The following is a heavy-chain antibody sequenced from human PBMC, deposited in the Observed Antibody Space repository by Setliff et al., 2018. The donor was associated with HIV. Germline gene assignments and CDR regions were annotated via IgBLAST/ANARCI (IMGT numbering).Heavy chain of an antibody. CDR3: TRGVSEYCSGGNCPYYYYMDV. D-gene: IGHD2-15*01. V-gene: IGHV3-74*01. J-gene: IGHJ6*03. CDR1: GFTFSRYW. Sequence: PGESLKISCAASGFTFSRYWMHWVRQAPGKGLVWVSRIKNDGSSTTYADSVKGRFIISRDNAKNTVYLQMNSLRAEDTAVYYCTRGVSEYCSGGNCPYYYYMDVWGKGTTVTVSS. CDR2: IKNDGSST.